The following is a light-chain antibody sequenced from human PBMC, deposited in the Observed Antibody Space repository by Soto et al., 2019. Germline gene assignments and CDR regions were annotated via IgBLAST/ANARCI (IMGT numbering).Light chain of an antibody. Sequence: GVPDRFSGSKSGTSASLAISGLQSEDEADYSCSSYTRSSTLVFGTGTKLTVL. V-gene: IGLV1-44*01. CDR3: SSYTRSSTLV. J-gene: IGLJ1*01.